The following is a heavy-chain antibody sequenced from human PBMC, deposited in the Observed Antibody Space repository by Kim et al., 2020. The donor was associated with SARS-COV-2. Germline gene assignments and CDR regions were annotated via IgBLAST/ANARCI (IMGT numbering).Heavy chain of an antibody. V-gene: IGHV4-39*07. D-gene: IGHD3-22*01. CDR3: ASGDSRDAFDI. Sequence: SSNPSRHSRVTISVDPSQNQFSLKLSSVTAADTAVYYCASGDSRDAFDIWGQGTMVTVSS. J-gene: IGHJ3*02.